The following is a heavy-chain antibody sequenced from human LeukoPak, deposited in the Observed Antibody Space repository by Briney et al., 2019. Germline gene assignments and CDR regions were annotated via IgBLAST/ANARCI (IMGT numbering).Heavy chain of an antibody. J-gene: IGHJ4*02. D-gene: IGHD3-10*01. Sequence: GGSLRLSCAASGFTLSSYWIHWVRQAPGKGLVWVSNIYAHGSNTTYADSVKGRFTISRDNAKNSLYLEMGSLRAEDTAVSYCVRPLLFIRGLGDNWGQGTLVTVSS. CDR1: GFTLSSYW. CDR3: VRPLLFIRGLGDN. CDR2: IYAHGSNT. V-gene: IGHV3-74*01.